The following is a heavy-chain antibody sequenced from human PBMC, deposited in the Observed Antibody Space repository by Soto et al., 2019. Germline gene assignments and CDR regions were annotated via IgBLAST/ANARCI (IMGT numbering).Heavy chain of an antibody. Sequence: ASVRVSCKASGYTFTSYGISWVRQAPGQGLEWMGWISAYNGNTNYAQKLQGRVTMTTDTSTSTAYMELRSLRSDDTAVYYCARDLYYYDSSGNDAFDIWGQGTMVTVSS. D-gene: IGHD3-22*01. CDR1: GYTFTSYG. V-gene: IGHV1-18*01. J-gene: IGHJ3*02. CDR3: ARDLYYYDSSGNDAFDI. CDR2: ISAYNGNT.